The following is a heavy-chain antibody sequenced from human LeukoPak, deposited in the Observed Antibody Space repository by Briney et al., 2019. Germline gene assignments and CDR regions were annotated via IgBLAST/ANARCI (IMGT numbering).Heavy chain of an antibody. D-gene: IGHD1-26*01. V-gene: IGHV4-39*07. CDR1: GGSISSGSYY. Sequence: SETLSLTCTVSGGSISSGSYYWGWIRQPPGKGLEWIGSIYYSGSTYYNPSLKSRVTISVDTSKNQFSLKLSSVTAADTAVYYCARVGSGSYLNYYYYMDVWGKGTTVTVSS. CDR3: ARVGSGSYLNYYYYMDV. CDR2: IYYSGST. J-gene: IGHJ6*03.